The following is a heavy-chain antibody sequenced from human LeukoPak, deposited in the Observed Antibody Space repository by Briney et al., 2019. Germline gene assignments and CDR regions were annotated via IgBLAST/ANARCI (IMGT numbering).Heavy chain of an antibody. CDR2: ITWHSENI. CDR3: AKTRPLDSSSWSHGDY. CDR1: GFTFDDYA. J-gene: IGHJ4*02. V-gene: IGHV3-9*01. Sequence: GGSLRLSCVASGFTFDDYAMHWVRQAPGKGLEWVSGITWHSENIDYADSVKGRFTISRDNAKNSLYLQMNSLRAEDTAVYYCAKTRPLDSSSWSHGDYWGQGTLVTVSS. D-gene: IGHD6-13*01.